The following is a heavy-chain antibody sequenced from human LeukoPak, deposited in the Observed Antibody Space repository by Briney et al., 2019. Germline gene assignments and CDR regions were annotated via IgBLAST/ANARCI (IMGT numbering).Heavy chain of an antibody. Sequence: GGSLRLSCAASGFTFSSYAMSWVRQAPGKGLEGVSAISGSGGSTYYADSVKGRFTISRDNSKNTLYLQMNSLRAEDTAVYYCAKGFEYSSSGLLDYWGQGTLVTVSS. V-gene: IGHV3-23*01. CDR3: AKGFEYSSSGLLDY. J-gene: IGHJ4*02. D-gene: IGHD6-6*01. CDR1: GFTFSSYA. CDR2: ISGSGGST.